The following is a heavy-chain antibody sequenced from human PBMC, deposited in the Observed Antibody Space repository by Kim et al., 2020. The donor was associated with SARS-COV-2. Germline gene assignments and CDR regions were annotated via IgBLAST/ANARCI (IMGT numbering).Heavy chain of an antibody. D-gene: IGHD6-19*01. CDR2: ISSSGSTI. J-gene: IGHJ4*02. CDR1: GFTFSDYY. CDR3: ARDPSSGCYGEDY. V-gene: IGHV3-11*01. Sequence: GGSLRLSCAASGFTFSDYYMSWIRQSPGKGLEWVSYISSSGSTIYYEDSVKGRFTISRDNAKNSLYLQMNSLRPEDTAVCYCARDPSSGCYGEDYWGQGTLGTVSS.